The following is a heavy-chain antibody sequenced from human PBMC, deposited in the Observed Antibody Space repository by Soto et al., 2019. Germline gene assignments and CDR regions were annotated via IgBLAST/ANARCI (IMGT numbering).Heavy chain of an antibody. Sequence: GGSLRLSCAASGFTFSRYSLSWVRQAPGKGLEWVSAISGSGGSTYYADSVKGRFTISRDNSKNTLYLQMNSLRAEDTAVYYCAKDRLRYFDWLLFGPGDYWGQGTLVTVSS. CDR1: GFTFSRYS. J-gene: IGHJ4*02. D-gene: IGHD3-9*01. V-gene: IGHV3-23*01. CDR2: ISGSGGST. CDR3: AKDRLRYFDWLLFGPGDY.